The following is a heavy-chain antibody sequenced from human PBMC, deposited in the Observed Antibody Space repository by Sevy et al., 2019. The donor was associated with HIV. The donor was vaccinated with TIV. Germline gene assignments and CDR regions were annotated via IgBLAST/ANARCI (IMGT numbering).Heavy chain of an antibody. CDR3: ARGYYDFWSGYYRRDAFDI. J-gene: IGHJ3*02. CDR1: GYTFTSYG. V-gene: IGHV1-18*01. Sequence: ASVKVSCTASGYTFTSYGISWVRQAPGQGLEWMGWISAYNGNTNYAQKLQGRVTLTTDTSTSTAYTELRSLGSDDTAVYYCARGYYDFWSGYYRRDAFDIWGQGTMVTVSS. CDR2: ISAYNGNT. D-gene: IGHD3-3*01.